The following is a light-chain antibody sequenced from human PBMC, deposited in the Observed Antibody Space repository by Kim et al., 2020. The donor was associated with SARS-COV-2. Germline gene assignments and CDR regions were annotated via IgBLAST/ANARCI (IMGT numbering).Light chain of an antibody. V-gene: IGLV6-57*04. Sequence: NFMLTQPHSVSESPGKTVTISCTRSSGSIASNYVQWYQQRPGSAPTTVIYEDNQRPSGVPDRFSGSIDSSSNSASLTISGRKTEDEADYYCQSYDSSNPWVFGGGTQLTVL. J-gene: IGLJ3*02. CDR3: QSYDSSNPWV. CDR1: SGSIASNY. CDR2: EDN.